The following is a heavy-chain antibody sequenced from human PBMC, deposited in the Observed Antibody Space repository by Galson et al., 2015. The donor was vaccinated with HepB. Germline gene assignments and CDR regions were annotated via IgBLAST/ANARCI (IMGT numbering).Heavy chain of an antibody. Sequence: ETLSLTCAVYGGSISSSSYYWGWIRQPPGKGLEWIGSIYYSGSTYYNPSLKSRVTISVDTSKNQFSLKLSSVTAADTAVYYCARHPHLGWLQFKTPDYWGQGTLVTVSS. V-gene: IGHV4-39*01. CDR2: IYYSGST. J-gene: IGHJ4*02. CDR1: GGSISSSSYY. CDR3: ARHPHLGWLQFKTPDY. D-gene: IGHD5-24*01.